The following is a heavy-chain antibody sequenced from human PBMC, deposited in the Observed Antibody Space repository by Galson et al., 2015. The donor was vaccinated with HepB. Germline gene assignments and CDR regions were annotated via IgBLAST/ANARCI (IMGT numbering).Heavy chain of an antibody. CDR3: ARASGGPYYFDN. D-gene: IGHD3-10*01. CDR2: INSDGSTT. Sequence: SLRLSCAASGFTFSGYWMHWVRQAPGKGLVWVSRINSDGSTTSYADSVKGRFTISRDNAKNTLYLQMNSLRAEDTAVYYCARASGGPYYFDNWGQGTLVTVSS. V-gene: IGHV3-74*01. J-gene: IGHJ4*02. CDR1: GFTFSGYW.